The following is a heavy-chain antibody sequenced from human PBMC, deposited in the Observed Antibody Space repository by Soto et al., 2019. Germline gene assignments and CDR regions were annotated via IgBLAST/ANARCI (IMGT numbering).Heavy chain of an antibody. CDR2: IYFRGTT. CDR1: GGSISTSSYY. Sequence: SETLSLTCTVSGGSISTSSYYWSWIRQPPGKGLEWIGYIYFRGTTNYNPSLKSRVTMSADTSKNQFSLKLNSVTAADTAVYYCARMNYYDTSRYPFDYWGQGMMVTAPQ. CDR3: ARMNYYDTSRYPFDY. D-gene: IGHD3-22*01. V-gene: IGHV4-61*01. J-gene: IGHJ4*02.